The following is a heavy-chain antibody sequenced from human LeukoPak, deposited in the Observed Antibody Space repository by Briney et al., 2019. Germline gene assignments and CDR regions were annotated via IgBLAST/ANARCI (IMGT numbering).Heavy chain of an antibody. CDR3: ARDRNYYDSSGYYSAMVDY. J-gene: IGHJ4*02. CDR1: GGSFSGYY. Sequence: SETLSLTCAVYGGSFSGYYWSWIRQPPEKGLEWIGEINHSGSTNYNPSLKSRVTILVDTSNNQFSLKLSSVTAADTAVYYCARDRNYYDSSGYYSAMVDYWGQGTLVTVSS. CDR2: INHSGST. D-gene: IGHD3-22*01. V-gene: IGHV4-34*01.